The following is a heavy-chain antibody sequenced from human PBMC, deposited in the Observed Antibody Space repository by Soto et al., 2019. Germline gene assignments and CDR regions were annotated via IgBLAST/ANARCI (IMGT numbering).Heavy chain of an antibody. CDR3: SRFIMVGGWFDPKYYHGMDV. D-gene: IGHD6-19*01. CDR2: ISGYNGNT. CDR1: GYTFSNYG. Sequence: QVQLVQSGAEVKKPGASVTVSCKTSGYTFSNYGINWVRQAPGQGLEWMGWISGYNGNTNYAQTVQGRVNMTTDTSTGTVYMELRSLKSDDTAIYYCSRFIMVGGWFDPKYYHGMDVWGQGTTVTVSS. V-gene: IGHV1-18*01. J-gene: IGHJ6*02.